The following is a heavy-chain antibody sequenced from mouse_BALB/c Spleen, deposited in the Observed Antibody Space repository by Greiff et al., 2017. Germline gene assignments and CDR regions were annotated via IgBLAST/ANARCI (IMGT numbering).Heavy chain of an antibody. CDR1: GYSITSDYA. D-gene: IGHD2-1*01. CDR2: ISYSGST. CDR3: ARGGNYVGFAY. V-gene: IGHV3-2*02. Sequence: VQLQQSGPGLVKPSQSLSLTCTVTGYSITSDYAWNWIRQFPGNKLEWMGYISYSGSTSYNPSLKSRISITRDTSKNQFFLQLNSVTTEDTATYYCARGGNYVGFAYWGQGTLVTVSA. J-gene: IGHJ3*01.